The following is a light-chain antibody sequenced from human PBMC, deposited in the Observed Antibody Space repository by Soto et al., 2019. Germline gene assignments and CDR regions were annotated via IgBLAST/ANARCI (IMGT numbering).Light chain of an antibody. J-gene: IGKJ3*01. CDR2: DTS. CDR1: QDISNY. V-gene: IGKV1-33*01. Sequence: DIQMTQSPSSLSASVGDRVTITCQASQDISNYLNWYQQTPGKAPKLLIYDTSNVDTEVPSMFRERGFGTDFTFTISSLQPEDFARYYCPQYDHLPFTFGPGTKVDIK. CDR3: PQYDHLPFT.